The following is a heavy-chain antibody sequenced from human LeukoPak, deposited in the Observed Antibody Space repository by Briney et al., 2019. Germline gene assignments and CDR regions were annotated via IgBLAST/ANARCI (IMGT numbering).Heavy chain of an antibody. D-gene: IGHD2-2*01. CDR2: IIPILGIA. J-gene: IGHJ4*02. CDR3: ASTADAIVVVPAY. V-gene: IGHV1-69*02. CDR1: GGTFSSYT. Sequence: SVKVSCKASGGTFSSYTISWVRQAPGQGLEWMGRIIPILGIANYAQKFQGRVTITAGKSTSTAYMELSSLRSEDTAVYYCASTADAIVVVPAYWGQGTLVTVSS.